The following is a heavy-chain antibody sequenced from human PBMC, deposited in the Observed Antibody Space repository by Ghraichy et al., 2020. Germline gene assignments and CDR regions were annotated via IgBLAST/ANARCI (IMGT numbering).Heavy chain of an antibody. V-gene: IGHV4-4*07. Sequence: SETLSLTCTVSGGSISSYYWSWIRQPAGKGLEWIGRIYTSGSTNYNPSLKSRVTMSVDTSKNQFSLKLSSVTAADTAVYYCARDRSSGWSRWFDPWGQGTLVTVSS. J-gene: IGHJ5*02. CDR1: GGSISSYY. D-gene: IGHD6-19*01. CDR2: IYTSGST. CDR3: ARDRSSGWSRWFDP.